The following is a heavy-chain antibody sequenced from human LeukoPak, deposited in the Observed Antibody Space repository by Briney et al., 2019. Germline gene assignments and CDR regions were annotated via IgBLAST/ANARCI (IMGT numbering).Heavy chain of an antibody. V-gene: IGHV4-30-2*01. CDR1: GVSVTRGAYY. Sequence: PPQTLSLTCTVSGVSVTRGAYYWTWIRQPPGKGLEWIGHVYYNGNTDYNPSLKSRVAMSVDKSNNQFSLKLSFVTAADTAVYFCAREIEGYSDFYSFGRPDNYWFDPWGQGTLITVSS. D-gene: IGHD2-21*02. CDR2: VYYNGNT. J-gene: IGHJ5*02. CDR3: AREIEGYSDFYSFGRPDNYWFDP.